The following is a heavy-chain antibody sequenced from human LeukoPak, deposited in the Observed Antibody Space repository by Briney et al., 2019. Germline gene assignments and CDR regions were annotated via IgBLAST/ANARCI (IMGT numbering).Heavy chain of an antibody. D-gene: IGHD3-9*01. CDR1: GFTFSSYS. Sequence: PGGSLRLSCAASGFTFSSYSMNWVRQAPGKGLEWVSSISSSSSYIYYADSVKGRFTISRDNAKNSLYLQMNSLRAEDTAVYYCARMPQRRAYYDILTGYDYWGQGTLVTVSS. CDR2: ISSSSSYI. CDR3: ARMPQRRAYYDILTGYDY. J-gene: IGHJ4*02. V-gene: IGHV3-21*01.